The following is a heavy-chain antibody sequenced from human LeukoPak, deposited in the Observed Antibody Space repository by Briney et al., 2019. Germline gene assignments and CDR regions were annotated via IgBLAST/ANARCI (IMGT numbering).Heavy chain of an antibody. CDR3: ARGHNSTLPD. J-gene: IGHJ4*02. Sequence: GGSLRLSCAASGFTFSLYWMAWVRQAPGKGLEWVANIREDESEKYYVDSVKGRFTIFRDNAKNSMYLEMNSLRAEDTAVYYCARGHNSTLPDWGQGSLVTVSS. CDR1: GFTFSLYW. V-gene: IGHV3-7*04. D-gene: IGHD1-20*01. CDR2: IREDESEK.